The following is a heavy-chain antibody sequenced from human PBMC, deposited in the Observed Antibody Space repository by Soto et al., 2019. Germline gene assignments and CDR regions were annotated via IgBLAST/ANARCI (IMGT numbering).Heavy chain of an antibody. J-gene: IGHJ4*02. CDR3: ARSPRVIVAAKGTLDY. CDR1: GYTFTSYG. D-gene: IGHD5-12*01. Sequence: GASVKVSCKASGYTFTSYGINWVRQAPGQGLEWMGWISASTGNTNYAESAQGRVTLTTDISTSTAYMELRRLTSNDTAVYYCARSPRVIVAAKGTLDYWGQGTPVTVSS. CDR2: ISASTGNT. V-gene: IGHV1-18*04.